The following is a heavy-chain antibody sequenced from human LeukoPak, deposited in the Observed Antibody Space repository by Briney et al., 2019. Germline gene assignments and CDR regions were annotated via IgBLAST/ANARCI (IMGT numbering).Heavy chain of an antibody. J-gene: IGHJ5*02. Sequence: SGPTLEKPTQTLTLTCTFSGFSLSTSGVGVGWIRQPPGKALEWLALIYWDDDKRYSPSLKSRLTITKDTSKNQVVLTMTNMDPVDTATYYCAHSPKLLWFGELLAFDPWGQGTLVTVSS. D-gene: IGHD3-10*01. CDR1: GFSLSTSGVG. CDR3: AHSPKLLWFGELLAFDP. CDR2: IYWDDDK. V-gene: IGHV2-5*02.